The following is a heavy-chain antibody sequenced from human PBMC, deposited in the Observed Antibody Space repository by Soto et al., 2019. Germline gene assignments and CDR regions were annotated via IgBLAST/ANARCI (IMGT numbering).Heavy chain of an antibody. D-gene: IGHD5-12*01. CDR3: ARNEGELSGYGGDMDV. CDR1: GFTFSSYS. Sequence: GGSLRLSCAASGFTFSSYSMNWVRQAPGKGLEWVSSISSSSSYIYYADSVKGRFTISRDNAKNSLYLQMNSLRAEDTAVYYCARNEGELSGYGGDMDVWGEGTTVTVSS. J-gene: IGHJ6*03. CDR2: ISSSSSYI. V-gene: IGHV3-21*01.